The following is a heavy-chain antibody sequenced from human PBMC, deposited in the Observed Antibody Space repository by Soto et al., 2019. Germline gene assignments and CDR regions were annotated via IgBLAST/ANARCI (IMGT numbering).Heavy chain of an antibody. D-gene: IGHD2-2*01. CDR3: VRDSARIVVVPRVDGDNWLDP. J-gene: IGHJ5*02. V-gene: IGHV3-11*04. CDR2: ISGSGDNI. CDR1: GFTFSHYF. Sequence: GGSLRLSCAASGFTFSHYFMSWIRQAPGKGLEWVSFISGSGDNIKYADSVEGRFTISRDNAKNSLYLQMNSLRAEDTAVYYCVRDSARIVVVPRVDGDNWLDPWGQGTLVTVSS.